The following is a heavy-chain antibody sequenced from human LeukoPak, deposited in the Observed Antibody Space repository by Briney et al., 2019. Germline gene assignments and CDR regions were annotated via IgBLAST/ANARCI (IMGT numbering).Heavy chain of an antibody. V-gene: IGHV1-18*01. Sequence: ASVKVSYKASGYTFTSYGISWVRQAPGQGLEWMGWISAYNGNTNYAQKLQGRVTMTTDTSTSTAYMELRSLRSDDTAVYYCARDLALRLGELSLSHFDYWGQGTLVTVSS. CDR2: ISAYNGNT. D-gene: IGHD3-16*02. CDR1: GYTFTSYG. J-gene: IGHJ4*02. CDR3: ARDLALRLGELSLSHFDY.